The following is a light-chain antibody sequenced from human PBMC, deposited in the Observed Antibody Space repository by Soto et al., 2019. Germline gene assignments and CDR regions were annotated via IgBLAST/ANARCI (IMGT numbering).Light chain of an antibody. CDR2: EVT. V-gene: IGLV2-14*01. CDR3: HSYTYSSTLV. Sequence: QSALTQPASVSGSPEQSVTISCTGTSSDVGGYNYVSCYQHHPGKAGKLMIYEVTNRPSGVSNRLSGSKSGNTASLTISGLQAEDEADYYCHSYTYSSTLVFGGGTKLTVL. CDR1: SSDVGGYNY. J-gene: IGLJ2*01.